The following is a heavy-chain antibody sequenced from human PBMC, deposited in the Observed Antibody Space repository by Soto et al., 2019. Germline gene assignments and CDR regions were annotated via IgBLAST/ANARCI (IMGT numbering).Heavy chain of an antibody. V-gene: IGHV1-3*01. Sequence: QVQLVQSGAEVKKPGASVKVSCKASGYTFTSYAMHWVRQAPGQRLEWMGWINAGNGNTKYSQKFQGKVTITRDTSASTAYMELSSLRSEDTAVDYCARGYCSSTSCPKQKNACDIWCQGTMVTVSS. D-gene: IGHD2-2*01. CDR1: GYTFTSYA. J-gene: IGHJ3*02. CDR2: INAGNGNT. CDR3: ARGYCSSTSCPKQKNACDI.